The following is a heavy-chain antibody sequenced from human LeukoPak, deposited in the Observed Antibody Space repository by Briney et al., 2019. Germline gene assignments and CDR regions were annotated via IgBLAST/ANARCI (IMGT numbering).Heavy chain of an antibody. D-gene: IGHD4-23*01. V-gene: IGHV1-8*01. CDR1: GYTFTSYD. Sequence: ASVKVSCKASGYTFTSYDINWVRQATGQGLEWMGWMNPNSGNTGYAQKFQGRVTMTRNTSISTAYMELSSLRSEDTAVYYCARVPFYGGNSIYYFDYWGQGTLVTVSS. J-gene: IGHJ4*02. CDR2: MNPNSGNT. CDR3: ARVPFYGGNSIYYFDY.